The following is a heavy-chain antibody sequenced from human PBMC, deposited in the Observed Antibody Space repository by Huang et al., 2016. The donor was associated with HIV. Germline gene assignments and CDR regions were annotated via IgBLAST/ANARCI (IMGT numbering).Heavy chain of an antibody. D-gene: IGHD1-20*01. Sequence: QVQLVQSGGEVKKPGASVRVSCKASGYDLTSYGVSWVRQATGQGLEWMGWSSVGDGSANHAQSRQDRRIWTTETSTSTFYMERRSLRVDDTAVYYCVRDSWYTNIWKRNGDAVIWGQGTMITVSS. V-gene: IGHV1-18*01. J-gene: IGHJ3*02. CDR1: GYDLTSYG. CDR2: SSVGDGSA. CDR3: VRDSWYTNIWKRNGDAVI.